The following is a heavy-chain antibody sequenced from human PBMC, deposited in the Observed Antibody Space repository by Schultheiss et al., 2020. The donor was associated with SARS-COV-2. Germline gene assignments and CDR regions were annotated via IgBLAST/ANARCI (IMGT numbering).Heavy chain of an antibody. D-gene: IGHD1-26*01. CDR3: ARIVGATNFWFDP. V-gene: IGHV3-11*01. Sequence: GESLKISCAASGFTFSDYYMSWIRQAPGKGLEWVSYISSSGSTIYYADSVKGRFTISRDNSKNTLYLQMNSLRAEDTAVYYCARIVGATNFWFDPWGQGTLVTVSS. J-gene: IGHJ5*02. CDR2: ISSSGSTI. CDR1: GFTFSDYY.